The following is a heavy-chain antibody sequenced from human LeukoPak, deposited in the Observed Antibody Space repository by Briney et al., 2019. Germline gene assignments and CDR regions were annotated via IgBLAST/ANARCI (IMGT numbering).Heavy chain of an antibody. J-gene: IGHJ4*02. CDR3: ARDLHYYDSSGPLDY. CDR1: GYTFTGYY. V-gene: IGHV1-2*02. Sequence: ASVKVSCKASGYTFTGYYMHWVRQAPGQGLEWMGWINPNSGGTNYAQKFQGRVTMTRDTSISTAYMELSRLRSDDTAVYYCARDLHYYDSSGPLDYWGQGTLVTVSS. CDR2: INPNSGGT. D-gene: IGHD3-22*01.